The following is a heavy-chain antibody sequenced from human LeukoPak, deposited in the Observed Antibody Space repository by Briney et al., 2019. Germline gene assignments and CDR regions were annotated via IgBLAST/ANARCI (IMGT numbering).Heavy chain of an antibody. CDR3: ARDDWSGYSYGYYSPFGYYYGMDV. J-gene: IGHJ6*02. D-gene: IGHD5-18*01. Sequence: GGSLRLSCAASGFTFSSYSMNWVRQAPGKGLEWVSSISSSSSYIYYADSVKGRFTISRDNAKNSLYLQMNSLRAEDTAVYYCARDDWSGYSYGYYSPFGYYYGMDVWGQGTTVTVSS. CDR2: ISSSSSYI. CDR1: GFTFSSYS. V-gene: IGHV3-21*01.